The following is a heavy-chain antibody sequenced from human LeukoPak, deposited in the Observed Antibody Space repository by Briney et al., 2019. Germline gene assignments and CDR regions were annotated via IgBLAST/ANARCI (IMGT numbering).Heavy chain of an antibody. CDR2: IYPADSDT. CDR1: GYSFTTYW. CDR3: ATRYRGSYNDY. J-gene: IGHJ4*02. Sequence: GESLKISCKGSGYSFTTYWIGWVRPMPGKGLEWMGIIYPADSDTKYSPSFQGQVTISADKSISTAYLQWSSLKASDSAMYYCATRYRGSYNDYWGQGTLVTVSS. V-gene: IGHV5-51*01. D-gene: IGHD1-26*01.